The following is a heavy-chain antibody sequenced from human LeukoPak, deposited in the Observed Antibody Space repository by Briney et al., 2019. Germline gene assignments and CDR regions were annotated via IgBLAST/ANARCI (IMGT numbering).Heavy chain of an antibody. Sequence: GGSLRLSCAASGFTFSSYNMNWVRQAPGKGLEWVSSISSNNNYIYYADSVKGRFTISRDNAKNSLYLQMNSLRAEDTAVYYRASTQGVYWGQGTLVTVSS. CDR1: GFTFSSYN. CDR2: ISSNNNYI. D-gene: IGHD3-16*01. J-gene: IGHJ4*02. V-gene: IGHV3-21*01. CDR3: ASTQGVY.